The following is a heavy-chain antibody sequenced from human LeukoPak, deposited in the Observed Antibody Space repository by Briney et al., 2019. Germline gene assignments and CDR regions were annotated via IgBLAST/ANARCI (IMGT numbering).Heavy chain of an antibody. V-gene: IGHV3-23*01. Sequence: GGSLRLSCGVSGITLSNYGMSWVRQAPGKGLEWVAGLSGSAGGTNYADSVKGRFTISRDNSKNTLFLQMDRLRAEDTAVYYCARHEGRRYFDYWGQGTLVTVSS. CDR2: LSGSAGGT. D-gene: IGHD3-10*01. CDR3: ARHEGRRYFDY. CDR1: GITLSNYG. J-gene: IGHJ4*02.